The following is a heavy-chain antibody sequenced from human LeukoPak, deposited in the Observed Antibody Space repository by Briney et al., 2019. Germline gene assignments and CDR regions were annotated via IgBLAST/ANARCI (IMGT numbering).Heavy chain of an antibody. V-gene: IGHV3-7*01. D-gene: IGHD5-12*01. J-gene: IGHJ6*02. CDR2: IKQDGSEK. CDR1: GFTFSNYW. CDR3: ARGTSSGVYRGYEDYYYYGMDV. Sequence: GGSLRLSCAASGFTFSNYWMSWVRQAPGKGLEWVANIKQDGSEKCYVDSVKGRFTISRDNAKNSLYLQMNSLRAEDTAVYYCARGTSSGVYRGYEDYYYYGMDVWGQGTTVTVSS.